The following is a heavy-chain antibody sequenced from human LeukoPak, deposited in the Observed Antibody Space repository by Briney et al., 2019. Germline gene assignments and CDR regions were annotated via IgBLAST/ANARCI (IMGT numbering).Heavy chain of an antibody. CDR3: AKESPYSGSYYYMDV. D-gene: IGHD1-26*01. J-gene: IGHJ6*03. CDR1: GFTFSSCG. Sequence: GSLRLSCAASGFTFSSCGMHWVRQAPGKGLEWVAFIRYDGSNKYYADSVKGRFTISRDNSKNTLYLQMNSLRAEDTAVYYCAKESPYSGSYYYMDVWGKGTTVTVSS. V-gene: IGHV3-30*02. CDR2: IRYDGSNK.